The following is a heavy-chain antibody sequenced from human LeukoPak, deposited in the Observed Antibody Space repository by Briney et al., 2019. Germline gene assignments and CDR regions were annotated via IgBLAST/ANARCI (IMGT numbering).Heavy chain of an antibody. CDR3: AKDQSYACDY. Sequence: GGSLRLSCAASRLTFSSYAMSWVRQAPGKGLEWVSGISGRGGSTSYADSVKGRFTISRDNSKNTLYLQMNSLRAEDTAVYYCAKDQSYACDYWGQGTLVTVSS. CDR2: ISGRGGST. D-gene: IGHD3-16*01. V-gene: IGHV3-23*01. CDR1: RLTFSSYA. J-gene: IGHJ4*02.